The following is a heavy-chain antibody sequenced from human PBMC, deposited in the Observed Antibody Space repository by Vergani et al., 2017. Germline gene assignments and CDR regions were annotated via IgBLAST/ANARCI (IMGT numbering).Heavy chain of an antibody. Sequence: QVQLVQSGAEVKKPGASVKVSCKASGYTFTSYGISWVRQAPGQRLEWMGWINAGNGNTKYSQKFQGRVTITRDTSASTAYMELSSLRSEDTAVYYCARDPAYSSLLRGYDAFDIWGQGTMVTVSS. CDR2: INAGNGNT. J-gene: IGHJ3*02. CDR3: ARDPAYSSLLRGYDAFDI. D-gene: IGHD5-18*01. CDR1: GYTFTSYG. V-gene: IGHV1-3*01.